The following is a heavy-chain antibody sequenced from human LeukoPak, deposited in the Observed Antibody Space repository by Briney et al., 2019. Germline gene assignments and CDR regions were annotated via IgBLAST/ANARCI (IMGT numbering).Heavy chain of an antibody. J-gene: IGHJ4*02. CDR3: ATNPRDGYNTPH. Sequence: SETLSLTCTVSGDSFTSVTDYWAWIRQPPGKGLEWIASGDYSGGTYYNPSLKSRVTISVDTSKNQFSLKLSSVTAADTAVYYCATNPRDGYNTPHWGQGTLVTVSS. CDR2: GDYSGGT. CDR1: GDSFTSVTDY. D-gene: IGHD5-24*01. V-gene: IGHV4-39*07.